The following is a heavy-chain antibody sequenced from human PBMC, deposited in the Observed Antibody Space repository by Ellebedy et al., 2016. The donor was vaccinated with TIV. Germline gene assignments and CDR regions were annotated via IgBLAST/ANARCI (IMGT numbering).Heavy chain of an antibody. D-gene: IGHD3-10*01. CDR3: ARGWFGSGMGV. CDR1: GDSVSTDIG. Sequence: SETLSLTCVTSGDSVSTDIGWNWIRQSPSRGLEWLGRTYYRSKWNNDYAVSLKSRITINPDTSKNLFSPQLNSVTPEDTAVYYCARGWFGSGMGVWGQGTTVTVSS. CDR2: TYYRSKWNN. J-gene: IGHJ6*02. V-gene: IGHV6-1*01.